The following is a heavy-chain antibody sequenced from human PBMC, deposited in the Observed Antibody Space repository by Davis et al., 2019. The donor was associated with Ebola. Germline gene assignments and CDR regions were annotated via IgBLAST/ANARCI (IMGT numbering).Heavy chain of an antibody. J-gene: IGHJ4*02. V-gene: IGHV4-34*01. CDR1: GVSFSGYY. CDR3: AGIRGQWLQD. CDR2: INHSGRT. D-gene: IGHD6-19*01. Sequence: PSETLSLTCGVYGVSFSGYYWTWIRQSPGKGLEWIGEINHSGRTNYNPSLKSRVTISLDTSKNQFSLKLSSVTAADTGLYYCAGIRGQWLQDWGQGTLVTVSS.